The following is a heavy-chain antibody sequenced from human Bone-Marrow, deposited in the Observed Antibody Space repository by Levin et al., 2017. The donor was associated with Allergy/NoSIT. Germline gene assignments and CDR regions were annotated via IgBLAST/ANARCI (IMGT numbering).Heavy chain of an antibody. CDR1: GFTFSSYW. CDR2: IKQDGSEK. V-gene: IGHV3-7*01. D-gene: IGHD2-21*02. J-gene: IGHJ4*02. CDR3: ARGGVVTAIQDY. Sequence: GESLKISCAASGFTFSSYWMSWVRQAPGKGLEWVANIKQDGSEKYYVDSVKGRFTISRDNAKNSLYLQMNSLRAEDTAVYYCARGGVVTAIQDYWGQGTLVTVSS.